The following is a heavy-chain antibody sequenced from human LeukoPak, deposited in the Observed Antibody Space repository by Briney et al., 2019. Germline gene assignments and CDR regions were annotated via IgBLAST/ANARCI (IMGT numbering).Heavy chain of an antibody. J-gene: IGHJ5*02. D-gene: IGHD2-2*01. CDR2: IYTSGST. CDR3: ARVLPDIVVVPAATWGDWFDP. CDR1: GGSISSYY. Sequence: SETLSLTCTVSGGSISSYYWSWIRQPAGKGLEWIGRIYTSGSTNYNPSLKSRVTMSVDTSKNQFSLKLSSVTAADTAVYYCARVLPDIVVVPAATWGDWFDPWGQGTLVTVSS. V-gene: IGHV4-4*07.